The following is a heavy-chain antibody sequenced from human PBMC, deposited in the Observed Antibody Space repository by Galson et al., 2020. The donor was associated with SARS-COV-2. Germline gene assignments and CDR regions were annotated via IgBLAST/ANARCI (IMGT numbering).Heavy chain of an antibody. CDR2: ISHDGSNK. Sequence: SCAATGFTFSSYAMHWVRQAPGKGLEWVAVISHDGSNKYYADSVKGRFTISRDNSKNTLYLQMNSLRAEDTAVYYCARAYSGSYSSYFDYWGQGTLVTVSS. CDR1: GFTFSSYA. CDR3: ARAYSGSYSSYFDY. D-gene: IGHD1-26*01. V-gene: IGHV3-30*04. J-gene: IGHJ4*02.